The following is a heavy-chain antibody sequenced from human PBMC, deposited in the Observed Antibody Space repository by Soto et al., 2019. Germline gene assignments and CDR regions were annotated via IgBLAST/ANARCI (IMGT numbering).Heavy chain of an antibody. CDR1: GYSFTSYW. J-gene: IGHJ5*02. CDR3: ARHRIGDFCGGYPWSWFDP. D-gene: IGHD3-3*01. CDR2: IDPSDSYT. V-gene: IGHV5-10-1*01. Sequence: GESLKISCKGSGYSFTSYWISWVRQMPGKGLEWMGRIDPSDSYTNYSPSFQGHVTISADKSISTAYLQWSSLKASDTAMYYCARHRIGDFCGGYPWSWFDPWGQGTLVTVSS.